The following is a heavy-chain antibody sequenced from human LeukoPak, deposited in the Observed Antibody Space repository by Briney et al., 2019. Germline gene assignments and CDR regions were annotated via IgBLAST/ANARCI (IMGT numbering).Heavy chain of an antibody. V-gene: IGHV4-59*01. D-gene: IGHD5-18*01. CDR3: AREVGGYTYGYRPTEVSWYFDL. J-gene: IGHJ2*01. CDR2: NSGRT. Sequence: PSETLSLTCTVSGGSISSYYWTWIRQPPGKGLEWIGYNSGRTSYNPSLKSRVTISVDTSKNQFSLRLSSVTAADTAVYYCAREVGGYTYGYRPTEVSWYFDLWGRGTLVTVSS. CDR1: GGSISSYY.